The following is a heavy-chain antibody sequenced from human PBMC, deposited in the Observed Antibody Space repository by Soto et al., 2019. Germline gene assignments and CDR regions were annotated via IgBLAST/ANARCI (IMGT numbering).Heavy chain of an antibody. D-gene: IGHD3-10*01. J-gene: IGHJ6*02. CDR3: ARRFYGSGSYYSYYYYGMDV. CDR1: GWSFSGYY. V-gene: IGHV4-34*01. CDR2: INHSGST. Sequence: SETLSLPCAVYGWSFSGYYWSWIRQPPGKGLEWIGEINHSGSTNYNPSLKSRVTISVDTSKNQFSLKLSSVTAADTAVYYCARRFYGSGSYYSYYYYGMDVWGQGTTVTVSS.